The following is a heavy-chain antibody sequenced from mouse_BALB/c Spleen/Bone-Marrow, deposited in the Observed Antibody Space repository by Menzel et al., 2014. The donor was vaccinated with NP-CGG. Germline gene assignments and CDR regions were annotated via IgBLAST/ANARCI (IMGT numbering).Heavy chain of an antibody. CDR1: GYTFINYV. CDR3: ARGVDFDY. J-gene: IGHJ2*01. V-gene: IGHV1-14*01. Sequence: VQLQQSGPELVKPGASVKMSCKASGYTFINYVMHWVKQKPGQGLEWIGYINPYYDVTKYNEKFKGKATLTSDKSSSTAYMEHSSLTAEDSAVYYCARGVDFDYWGQGTTLTVSS. CDR2: INPYYDVT.